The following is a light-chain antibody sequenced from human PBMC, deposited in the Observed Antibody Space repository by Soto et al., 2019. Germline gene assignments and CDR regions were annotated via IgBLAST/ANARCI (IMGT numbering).Light chain of an antibody. CDR2: GAS. Sequence: EIVLTQSPGTLSLSPGERATLSCRASQSVSSSYLAWYQQKPGQAPRLLIYGASSRATGIPDRFSGSGSGTDFTLTISRLEPEXXAVXXXQQXGSSPYTFGQGTKLEIK. J-gene: IGKJ2*01. CDR1: QSVSSSY. V-gene: IGKV3-20*01. CDR3: QQXGSSPYT.